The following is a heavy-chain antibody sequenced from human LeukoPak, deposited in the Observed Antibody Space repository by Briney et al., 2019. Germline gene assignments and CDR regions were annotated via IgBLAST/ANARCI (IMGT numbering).Heavy chain of an antibody. CDR3: ARDRTLHDCSGGSCYSNSGYGMDV. CDR2: IYYSGST. V-gene: IGHV4-59*01. D-gene: IGHD2-15*01. J-gene: IGHJ6*02. CDR1: GGSISSYY. Sequence: SETLSLTCTVSGGSISSYYWSWIRQPPGKGLEWIGYIYYSGSTNYNPSLKSRVTISVDTSKNQFSLKLSSVTAADTAVYYCARDRTLHDCSGGSCYSNSGYGMDVWGQGTTVTVSS.